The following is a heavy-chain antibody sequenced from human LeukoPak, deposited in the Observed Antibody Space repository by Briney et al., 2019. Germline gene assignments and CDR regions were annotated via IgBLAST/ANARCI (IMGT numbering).Heavy chain of an antibody. V-gene: IGHV3-30*18. CDR2: ISDDGRSK. J-gene: IGHJ4*02. CDR1: GFSFISYG. CDR3: AKRPSDYGDYVSYFDY. D-gene: IGHD4-17*01. Sequence: PGGSLRLSCAASGFSFISYGMHWVRQAPGKGLEWVGVISDDGRSKDYADSEKGRFTISRDNSKDTLYLQMNSLRDEDTAVYYCAKRPSDYGDYVSYFDYWGQGTLVTVSS.